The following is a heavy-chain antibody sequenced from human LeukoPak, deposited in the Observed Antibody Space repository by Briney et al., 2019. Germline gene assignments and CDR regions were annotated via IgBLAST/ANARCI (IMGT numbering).Heavy chain of an antibody. Sequence: SETLSLTCAVYGGSFSGYYWSWIRRPPGKGLEWIGEINHSGSTNYNPSLKSRVTISVDTSKNQFSLKLSSVTAADTAVYYCARGSWYDPNWFDPWGQGTLVTVSS. D-gene: IGHD6-13*01. J-gene: IGHJ5*02. CDR2: INHSGST. CDR1: GGSFSGYY. V-gene: IGHV4-34*01. CDR3: ARGSWYDPNWFDP.